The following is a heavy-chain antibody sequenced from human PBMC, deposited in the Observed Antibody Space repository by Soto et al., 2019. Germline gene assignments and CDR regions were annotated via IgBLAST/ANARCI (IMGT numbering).Heavy chain of an antibody. CDR2: INGGNGKS. Sequence: QVQLVQSGAEVKKPGASVKVSCEASGYTFSTYEMHWVRQAPGQRPEWMGWINGGNGKSKYSETLQGRVTFTRDTSASTDYMELTSLRSEDTAVYYCARGGGATFTHYYYYMDVWGTGTTVTVSS. CDR1: GYTFSTYE. J-gene: IGHJ6*03. D-gene: IGHD1-26*01. CDR3: ARGGGATFTHYYYYMDV. V-gene: IGHV1-3*01.